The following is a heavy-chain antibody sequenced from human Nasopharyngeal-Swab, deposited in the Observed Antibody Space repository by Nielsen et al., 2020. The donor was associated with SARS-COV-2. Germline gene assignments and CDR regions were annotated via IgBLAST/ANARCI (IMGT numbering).Heavy chain of an antibody. CDR1: GGSISSSSYY. V-gene: IGHV4-39*01. D-gene: IGHD2-2*01. CDR2: IYYSGST. CDR3: ARASYCSSTSCEVGYYYGMDV. Sequence: SETLSLTCTVSGGSISSSSYYWGWIRQPPGKGLEWIGSIYYSGSTYYNPSLKSRVTISVDTSKNQFSLKLSSVTAAYTAVYYCARASYCSSTSCEVGYYYGMDVWGQGTTVTVSS. J-gene: IGHJ6*02.